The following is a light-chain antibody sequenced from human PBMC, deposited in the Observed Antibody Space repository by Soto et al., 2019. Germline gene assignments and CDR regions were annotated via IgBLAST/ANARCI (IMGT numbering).Light chain of an antibody. CDR2: DAS. CDR1: QSVSSY. J-gene: IGKJ1*01. CDR3: QQSSNWPPRTWT. V-gene: IGKV3-11*01. Sequence: EIVLTQSPATLSLSPGERATLSCRASQSVSSYLAWYQQKPGQAPRLLIYDASNRATGIPARFSGSGSGTDFTLTISSLEPEDFAVYYCQQSSNWPPRTWTFGQGTKVEIK.